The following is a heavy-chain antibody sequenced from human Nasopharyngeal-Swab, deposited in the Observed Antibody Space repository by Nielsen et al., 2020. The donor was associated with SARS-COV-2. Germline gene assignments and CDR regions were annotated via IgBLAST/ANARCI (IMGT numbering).Heavy chain of an antibody. CDR2: INIDGSIT. CDR3: ASEVIMAAAGPDAFDI. Sequence: GGSLRLSCAASGYTFSNYWMHWVRQVPGKGLVWVSRINIDGSITDYADSVKGRFTISRDNAKNTLYLQMNSLRGDDAAVYYCASEVIMAAAGPDAFDIWGQGTMVTVSS. V-gene: IGHV3-74*01. D-gene: IGHD6-13*01. CDR1: GYTFSNYW. J-gene: IGHJ3*02.